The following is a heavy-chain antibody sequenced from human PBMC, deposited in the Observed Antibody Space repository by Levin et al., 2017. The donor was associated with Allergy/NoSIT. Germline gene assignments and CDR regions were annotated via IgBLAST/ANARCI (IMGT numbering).Heavy chain of an antibody. CDR3: ARDPSNSGWPYFAY. CDR1: GFTFSSYS. CDR2: ITSSSSTI. J-gene: IGHJ4*02. Sequence: GESLKISCAASGFTFSSYSMNWVRQAPGKGLEWVSYITSSSSTIFYADSVKGRVTISRDNAKNSLYLQMNSLRAEDTAIYYCARDPSNSGWPYFAYWGQGTLVTVSS. D-gene: IGHD6-19*01. V-gene: IGHV3-48*01.